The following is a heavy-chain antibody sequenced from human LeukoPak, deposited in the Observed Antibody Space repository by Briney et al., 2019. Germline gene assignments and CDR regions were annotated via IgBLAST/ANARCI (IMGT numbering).Heavy chain of an antibody. Sequence: ASVKVSCKASGYTFNDYYMHWVRQAPGQGLEWMGWINPKSGATNFAQKFQGRVTLTRDTSISTAYMEVSRLTSDDTAVYYCARGGDPSWLQLWPEDSWGQGTLVTVSS. V-gene: IGHV1-2*02. CDR3: ARGGDPSWLQLWPEDS. D-gene: IGHD5-18*01. CDR2: INPKSGAT. J-gene: IGHJ4*02. CDR1: GYTFNDYY.